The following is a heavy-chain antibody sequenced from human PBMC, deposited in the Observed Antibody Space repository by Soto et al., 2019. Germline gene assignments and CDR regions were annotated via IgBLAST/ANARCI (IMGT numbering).Heavy chain of an antibody. CDR2: ISYDGSNK. J-gene: IGHJ3*02. CDR3: ARDMGAGLRVGELSFDAFDI. Sequence: GGSLRLSCGASGFTFSSYAMHWVRQAPGKGLEWVAVISYDGSNKYYADSVKGRFTISRDNSKNTLYLQMNSLRAEDTAVYYCARDMGAGLRVGELSFDAFDIWGQGTMVTVSS. V-gene: IGHV3-30-3*01. CDR1: GFTFSSYA. D-gene: IGHD3-16*02.